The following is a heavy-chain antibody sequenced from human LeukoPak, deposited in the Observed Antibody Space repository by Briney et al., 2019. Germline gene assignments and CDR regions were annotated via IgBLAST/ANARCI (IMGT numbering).Heavy chain of an antibody. Sequence: GGSLRLSCAASGFTFSDYSMNGVRQAPGKGLEWVSSISSSSSYIYYADSVRGRFTISRDDAKNSLYLQMKSLRDEDTAVYYCARYGSGTSYITNYFDYWGQGTLVTVSS. CDR3: ARYGSGTSYITNYFDY. CDR2: ISSSSSYI. J-gene: IGHJ4*02. CDR1: GFTFSDYS. V-gene: IGHV3-21*01. D-gene: IGHD3-10*01.